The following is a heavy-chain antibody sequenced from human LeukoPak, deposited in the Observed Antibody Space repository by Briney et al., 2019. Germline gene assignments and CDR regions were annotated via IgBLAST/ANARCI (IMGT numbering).Heavy chain of an antibody. D-gene: IGHD3-10*01. Sequence: GGSLRLSCAASGFTFSSFQMNWVRQAPGKGLEWVSHISGSGSTIYYADSVKGRFTSSRDNAKNSLYLQMNSLRAVDTAVYYCARGYYGSAYYFDYWGQGTLVTVSS. CDR3: ARGYYGSAYYFDY. V-gene: IGHV3-48*03. CDR2: ISGSGSTI. J-gene: IGHJ4*02. CDR1: GFTFSSFQ.